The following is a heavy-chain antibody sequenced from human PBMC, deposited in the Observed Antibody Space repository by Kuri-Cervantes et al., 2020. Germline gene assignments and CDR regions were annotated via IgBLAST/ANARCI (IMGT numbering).Heavy chain of an antibody. CDR3: ARDSPGDYWYFDL. J-gene: IGHJ2*01. CDR1: GGSISSSNW. V-gene: IGHV4-4*02. CDR2: IYHSGST. D-gene: IGHD1-1*01. Sequence: SETLSLTCTVSGGSISSSNWWSWVRQPPGKGLEWIGEIYHSGSTNYNPSLKSRVTISVDKSKNQFSLKLSSVTAADTAVYYCARDSPGDYWYFDLWGRGTLVTVSS.